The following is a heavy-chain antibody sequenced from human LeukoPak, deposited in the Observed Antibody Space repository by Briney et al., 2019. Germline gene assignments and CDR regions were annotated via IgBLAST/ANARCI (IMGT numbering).Heavy chain of an antibody. V-gene: IGHV1-69*01. CDR1: GGTFSSFA. CDR3: AREPRVGESTSKF. CDR2: IIPTSTMP. D-gene: IGHD3-16*01. Sequence: SVKVSCKASGGTFSSFAIGWVRQAPGQGLEWMGGIIPTSTMPNYAQKFRDRLTISADESSRTAYLELNSLTSEDTAVYYCAREPRVGESTSKFWGQGTLVTVTS. J-gene: IGHJ4*02.